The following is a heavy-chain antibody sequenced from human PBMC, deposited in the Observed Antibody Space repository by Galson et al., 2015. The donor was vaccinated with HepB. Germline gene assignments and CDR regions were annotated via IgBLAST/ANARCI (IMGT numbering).Heavy chain of an antibody. D-gene: IGHD7-27*01. Sequence: SVKVSCKASGYTFSDYYMHWVRQAPGQGLEWMGWINPNSGDTNYSQKFQGRVTMTRDTSINTAYMELSRLRSDGTAVYYCARNSNWGIYWYFELWGRGTLVTVPS. CDR1: GYTFSDYY. J-gene: IGHJ2*01. CDR3: ARNSNWGIYWYFEL. V-gene: IGHV1-2*02. CDR2: INPNSGDT.